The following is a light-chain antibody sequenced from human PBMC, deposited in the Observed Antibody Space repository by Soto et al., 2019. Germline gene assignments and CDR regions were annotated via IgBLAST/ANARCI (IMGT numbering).Light chain of an antibody. Sequence: SYELTQPPSVSVSPGQTASIPCSGDKLGDRFACWYQQKPGQSPLMVIFQDTKRPSGIPERFSGSSSGNTATLTISGTQAMDDADYYCQAWDSSTGVLVGGGTQPTVL. CDR2: QDT. V-gene: IGLV3-1*01. J-gene: IGLJ2*01. CDR1: KLGDRF. CDR3: QAWDSSTGVL.